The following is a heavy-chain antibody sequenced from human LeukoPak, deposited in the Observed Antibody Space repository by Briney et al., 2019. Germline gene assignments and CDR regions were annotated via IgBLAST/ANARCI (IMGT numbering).Heavy chain of an antibody. J-gene: IGHJ3*02. Sequence: GGSLRLSCAASGFTSSNYAMGWVRQAPGKGLEWVSTISGSGSTTYYADSVKGRFTISRDTSKNTLYLQMNSLRAEDTAVYYCAKDGLDIITMVRGVISAFDIWGQGTMVTVSS. D-gene: IGHD3-10*01. CDR2: ISGSGSTT. CDR3: AKDGLDIITMVRGVISAFDI. CDR1: GFTSSNYA. V-gene: IGHV3-23*01.